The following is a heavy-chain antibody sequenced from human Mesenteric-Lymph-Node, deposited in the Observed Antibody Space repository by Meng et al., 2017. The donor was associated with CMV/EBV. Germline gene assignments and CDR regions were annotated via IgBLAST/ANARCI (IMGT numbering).Heavy chain of an antibody. Sequence: ASVKVSCKASGYTFTSYDINWVRQATGQGLEWMGWMNPNSGNTGYAQKFQGRVTITRNTSISTAYMELSSLRSEDTAVYYCARPTLLADAFDIWGQGTMVTVSS. D-gene: IGHD3-10*01. CDR3: ARPTLLADAFDI. J-gene: IGHJ3*02. CDR1: GYTFTSYD. CDR2: MNPNSGNT. V-gene: IGHV1-8*03.